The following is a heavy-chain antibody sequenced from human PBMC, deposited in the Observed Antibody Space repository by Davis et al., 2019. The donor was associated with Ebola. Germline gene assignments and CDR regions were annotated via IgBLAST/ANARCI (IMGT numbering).Heavy chain of an antibody. D-gene: IGHD5-12*01. CDR1: GGSFSDYY. CDR2: ISHTGST. V-gene: IGHV4-34*01. Sequence: MPSETLSLTCAVFGGSFSDYYWTWIRQPPGKGLEWIGEISHTGSTTYNPSLKSRLSISVDTSKNQFSLELRSVTAADTAVYYCARGGDNGNDFWGQGTLVTVSS. CDR3: ARGGDNGNDF. J-gene: IGHJ4*02.